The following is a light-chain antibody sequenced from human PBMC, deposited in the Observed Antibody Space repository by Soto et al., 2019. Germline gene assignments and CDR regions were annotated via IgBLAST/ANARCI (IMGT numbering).Light chain of an antibody. CDR1: QSVLFSSNNKNY. CDR2: WAS. V-gene: IGKV4-1*01. CDR3: QQYHSIPRT. J-gene: IGKJ1*01. Sequence: DIVMTQSPDSLAVSLGERATINCKSSQSVLFSSNNKNYLAWYQQKPGQPPKLLIYWASTRESGVPDRFSGSGSGTDFTLTISSLQAEDVAVYYCQQYHSIPRTFGQGTKVEI.